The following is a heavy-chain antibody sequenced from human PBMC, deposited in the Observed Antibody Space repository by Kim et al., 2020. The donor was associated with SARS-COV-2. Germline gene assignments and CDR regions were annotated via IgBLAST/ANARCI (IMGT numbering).Heavy chain of an antibody. D-gene: IGHD5-18*01. CDR3: ARVEWWGGRPADTAMVDGAVDI. CDR2: INAGNGNT. Sequence: ASVKVSCKASGYTFTSYAMHWVRQAPGQSLEWMGWINAGNGNTKYSQKFQGRVTITRDTSASTAYMELSSLRSEDTAVYYCARVEWWGGRPADTAMVDGAVDIWGQGKMVNGSS. V-gene: IGHV1-3*01. J-gene: IGHJ3*02. CDR1: GYTFTSYA.